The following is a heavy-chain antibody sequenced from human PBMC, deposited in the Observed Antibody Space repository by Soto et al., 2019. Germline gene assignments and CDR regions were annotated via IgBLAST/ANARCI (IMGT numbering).Heavy chain of an antibody. Sequence: ASVKVSCKASGGTFSSYAISWVRQAPGQGLEWMGGIIPIFGTANYAQKFQGRVTITADESTSTAYMELSSLRSEDTAVYYCARELDSSGYSGFDYWGQGTLVTVSS. CDR1: GGTFSSYA. V-gene: IGHV1-69*13. CDR2: IIPIFGTA. D-gene: IGHD3-22*01. J-gene: IGHJ4*02. CDR3: ARELDSSGYSGFDY.